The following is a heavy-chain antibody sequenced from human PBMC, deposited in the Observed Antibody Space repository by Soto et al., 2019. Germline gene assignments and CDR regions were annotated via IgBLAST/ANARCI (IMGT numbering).Heavy chain of an antibody. V-gene: IGHV4-59*01. CDR3: ARVPGIAVAGRRYFDY. Sequence: QVQLQESGPGLVKPSETLSLTCTVSGGSISSYYWSWIRQPTGKGLEWIGYIYYSGSTNYNPSLKGRVTKSVDTSKNQFSLKLSSVTAADTAVYYCARVPGIAVAGRRYFDYWGQGTLVTVSS. CDR2: IYYSGST. J-gene: IGHJ4*02. CDR1: GGSISSYY. D-gene: IGHD6-19*01.